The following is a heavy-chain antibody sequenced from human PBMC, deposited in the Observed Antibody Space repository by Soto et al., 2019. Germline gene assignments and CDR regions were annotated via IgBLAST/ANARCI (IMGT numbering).Heavy chain of an antibody. J-gene: IGHJ4*02. D-gene: IGHD2-15*01. CDR3: AIGLVVVAATPRIVHYFDY. Sequence: HSETLSLTSTVSSGSINTCGYSWSWKRQHPGKGLEWIGYIYYSGSTYYTPSLKSRVTISVDTSKNQFSLKLSSVTAADTAVYYCAIGLVVVAATPRIVHYFDYWGQGTLVTVSS. V-gene: IGHV4-31*03. CDR1: SGSINTCGYS. CDR2: IYYSGST.